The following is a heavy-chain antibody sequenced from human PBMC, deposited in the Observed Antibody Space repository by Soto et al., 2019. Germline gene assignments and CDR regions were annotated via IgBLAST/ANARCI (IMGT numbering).Heavy chain of an antibody. CDR1: GFTFSSYE. CDR2: ISSSGSTI. J-gene: IGHJ6*02. V-gene: IGHV3-48*03. D-gene: IGHD3-3*01. CDR3: AREETQDFWSGYFLPTTMYYGMDV. Sequence: GGSLRLSCAASGFTFSSYEMNWVRQAPGKGLEWVSYISSSGSTIYYADSVKGRFTISRDNAKNSLYLQMNSLRAEDTAVCYCAREETQDFWSGYFLPTTMYYGMDVWGQGTTVTVSS.